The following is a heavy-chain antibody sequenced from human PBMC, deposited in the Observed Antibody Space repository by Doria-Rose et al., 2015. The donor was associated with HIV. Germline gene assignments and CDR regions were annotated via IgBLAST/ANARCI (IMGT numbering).Heavy chain of an antibody. J-gene: IGHJ6*02. CDR3: ARGLLRGGWNDVDYYYGMDV. CDR2: INHSAST. Sequence: QVQLQESGAGLVKPSEALSLTCAVFGGSFSGYYWSWIRQPPGKGLEWIGEINHSASTNYKTSLKIRVTISLDTSKIVFPLSLGSVPAADTAVYYCARGLLRGGWNDVDYYYGMDVWGQGTTVTVSS. D-gene: IGHD1-1*01. CDR1: GGSFSGYY. V-gene: IGHV4-34*01.